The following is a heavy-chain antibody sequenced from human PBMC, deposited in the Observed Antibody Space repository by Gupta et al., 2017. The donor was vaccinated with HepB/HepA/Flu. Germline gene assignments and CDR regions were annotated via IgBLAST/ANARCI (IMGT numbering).Heavy chain of an antibody. CDR1: GFTFGSYS. CDR2: VGSDT. Sequence: EVQLLESGGGLIQPGGSLRLSGVTFGFTFGSYSMSWVRQAPGKGLEWVSNVGSDTYYGDSVKGRFTASRDNSKNTLYLQMNNLRAEDTARYYCAKDSSSYDSWGQGTLVTVSS. V-gene: IGHV3-23*03. D-gene: IGHD2/OR15-2a*01. CDR3: AKDSSSYDS. J-gene: IGHJ4*02.